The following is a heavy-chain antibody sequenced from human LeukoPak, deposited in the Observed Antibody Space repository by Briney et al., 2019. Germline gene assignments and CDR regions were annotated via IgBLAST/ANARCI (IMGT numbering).Heavy chain of an antibody. J-gene: IGHJ4*02. CDR2: ISSSSYI. CDR3: AKDLDSGYDLYTFDY. V-gene: IGHV3-21*01. D-gene: IGHD5-12*01. Sequence: GGSLRLSCAASGFTFSSYSMNWVRQAPGKGLEWVSSISSSSYIYYADSVKGRFTISRDNAKNSLYLQMNSLRAEDTAVYYCAKDLDSGYDLYTFDYWGQGTLVTVSS. CDR1: GFTFSSYS.